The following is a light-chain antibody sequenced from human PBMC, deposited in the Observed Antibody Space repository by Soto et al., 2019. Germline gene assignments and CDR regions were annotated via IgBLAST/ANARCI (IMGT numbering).Light chain of an antibody. Sequence: DIQMTPSPSSLSASVGDRVTITCRASQGISNYLAWYQQQPGKVPKLLIYAASTLQSGVPSRFSGRGAETDFTLTVSSQRPEDGAIYYCQKNNSALRSPLPCGGETKVEIK. CDR1: QGISNY. CDR3: QKNNSALRSPLP. V-gene: IGKV1-27*01. J-gene: IGKJ4*01. CDR2: AAS.